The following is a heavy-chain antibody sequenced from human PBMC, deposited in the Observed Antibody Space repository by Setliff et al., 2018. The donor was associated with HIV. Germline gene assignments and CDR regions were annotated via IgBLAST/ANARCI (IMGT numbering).Heavy chain of an antibody. CDR1: GETIRNGFYY. CDR3: ARGGGPDTNFDS. V-gene: IGHV4-39*07. J-gene: IGHJ4*02. Sequence: PSETLSLTCTVSGETIRNGFYYWHWMRQPPGKGLEWIGSIYYSGSTHYKSSLKSRVTISVDTSKNQFSLRLSSVTAADTAVYYCARGGGPDTNFDSWGRGTLVTVS. CDR2: IYYSGST.